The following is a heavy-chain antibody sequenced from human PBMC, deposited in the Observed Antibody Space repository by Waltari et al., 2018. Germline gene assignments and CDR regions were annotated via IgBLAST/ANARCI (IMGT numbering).Heavy chain of an antibody. CDR1: GFMFSIYP. CDR2: ITADGRSR. CDR3: AKADFGDPYWFFDL. V-gene: IGHV3-23*01. Sequence: SGFMFSIYPMAWVRQAPGKGLEWVSTITADGRSRNYADSVKGRFTISRDNSKNILDLQMNTLRAEDTAVYFCAKADFGDPYWFFDLWGRGTLLTVSS. J-gene: IGHJ2*01. D-gene: IGHD3-10*01.